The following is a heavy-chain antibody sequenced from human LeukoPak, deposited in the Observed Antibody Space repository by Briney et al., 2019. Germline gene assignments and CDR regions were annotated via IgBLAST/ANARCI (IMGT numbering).Heavy chain of an antibody. CDR2: IIGSGSTT. J-gene: IGHJ5*02. CDR3: VRDRGGAYSGDNLFDP. CDR1: GFTFSSYE. V-gene: IGHV3-48*03. Sequence: GGSLRLSGAASGFTFSSYEMNWVRQAPGKGLEWLSYIIGSGSTTQYADSGRDRFTISRDNDKNAVYLQMNSLRADDTAIYYCVRDRGGAYSGDNLFDPWGQGTLVTVSS. D-gene: IGHD2-21*01.